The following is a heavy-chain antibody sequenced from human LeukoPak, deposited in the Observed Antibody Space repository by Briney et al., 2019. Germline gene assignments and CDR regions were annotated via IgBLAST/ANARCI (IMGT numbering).Heavy chain of an antibody. D-gene: IGHD1-26*01. CDR2: ISYDGSNE. V-gene: IGHV3-30*18. CDR1: GFTFSSYG. CDR3: AKNRELRSYFDY. J-gene: IGHJ4*02. Sequence: GGSLRLSCAASGFTFSSYGMHWVRQAPGKGLEWVAVISYDGSNEYYADSVKGRFTISRDNSKNTLYLQMNSLRAEDTAVYYCAKNRELRSYFDYWGQGTLVTVSS.